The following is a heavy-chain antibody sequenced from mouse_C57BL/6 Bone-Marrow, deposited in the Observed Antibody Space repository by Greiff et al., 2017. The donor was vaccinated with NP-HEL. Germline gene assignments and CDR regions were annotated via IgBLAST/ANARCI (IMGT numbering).Heavy chain of an antibody. J-gene: IGHJ2*01. CDR1: GYTFTSYG. V-gene: IGHV1-81*01. D-gene: IGHD1-1*01. CDR3: ASYYYGSSYNDTYFDY. CDR2: IYPRSGNT. Sequence: VQLQQSGAELARPGASVKLSCKASGYTFTSYGISWVKQRTGQGLEWIGEIYPRSGNTYYNEKFKGKATLTADKSSSTAYMELRSLTSEDSAVYFCASYYYGSSYNDTYFDYWGQGTTLTVSS.